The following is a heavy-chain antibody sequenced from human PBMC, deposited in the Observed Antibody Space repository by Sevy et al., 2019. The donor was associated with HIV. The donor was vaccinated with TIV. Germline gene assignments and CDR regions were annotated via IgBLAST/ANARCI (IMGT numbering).Heavy chain of an antibody. V-gene: IGHV3-21*01. CDR1: GFTFSSYS. J-gene: IGHJ4*02. Sequence: GGYLRLSCAASGFTFSSYSMNWVRQAPGKGLEWVSSISSSSSYIYYADSVKGRFTISRDNAKNSLYLQMNSLRAEDTAVYYCARARIGYYDSSGFYYFDYWGQGTLVTVSS. CDR3: ARARIGYYDSSGFYYFDY. CDR2: ISSSSSYI. D-gene: IGHD3-22*01.